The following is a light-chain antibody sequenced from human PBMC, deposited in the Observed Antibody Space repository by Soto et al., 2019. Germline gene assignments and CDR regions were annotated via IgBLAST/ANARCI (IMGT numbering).Light chain of an antibody. Sequence: DIQMTQSPSSLSASVGDRVTITCRASQNIGRFLNWHQQKPGKAPNVLINVASTLRSGVPSRFSGSGSGTDFNLTINSLQPEDFATYFCQQSFTTPLTFGGGTKGDNK. CDR2: VAS. CDR1: QNIGRF. J-gene: IGKJ4*01. V-gene: IGKV1-39*01. CDR3: QQSFTTPLT.